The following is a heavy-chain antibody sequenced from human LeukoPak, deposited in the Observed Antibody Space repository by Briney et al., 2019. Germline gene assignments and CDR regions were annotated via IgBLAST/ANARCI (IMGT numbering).Heavy chain of an antibody. D-gene: IGHD2-2*01. CDR3: ARAAGVVVPAAIRRNGIDI. Sequence: ASVKVSCKASGYTFTSYGISWVRQAPGQGLEWMGWISAYNGNTNYAQKLRGRVTMTTDTSTSTAYMELRSLRSDDTAVYYCARAAGVVVPAAIRRNGIDIWGQGTMVTVSS. J-gene: IGHJ3*02. V-gene: IGHV1-18*01. CDR1: GYTFTSYG. CDR2: ISAYNGNT.